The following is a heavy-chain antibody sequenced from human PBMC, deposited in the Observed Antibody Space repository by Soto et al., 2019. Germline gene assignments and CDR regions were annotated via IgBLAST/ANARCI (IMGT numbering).Heavy chain of an antibody. J-gene: IGHJ4*02. CDR3: ARNRGGSGSYDDY. CDR1: GGSFSGYY. CDR2: INHSGST. D-gene: IGHD3-10*01. Sequence: TSETLSLTCAVYGGSFSGYYWSWIRQPPGKGLEWIGEINHSGSTNYNPSLKSRVTISVDTSKNQFSLKLSSVTAADTAVYYCARNRGGSGSYDDYWGQGTLVTVSS. V-gene: IGHV4-34*01.